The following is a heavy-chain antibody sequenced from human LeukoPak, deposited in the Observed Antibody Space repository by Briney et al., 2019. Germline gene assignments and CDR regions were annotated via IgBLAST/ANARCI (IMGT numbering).Heavy chain of an antibody. D-gene: IGHD2-2*01. CDR1: GFKFDVYP. Sequence: GGSLRLSCAASGFKFDVYPMHWVRQPTGKGREWVSLISWDGSSTYYEDSVKGRFTISRDNSKDSLYPQMDSLTSEDTALYYCARDNVYCNSTNCFFDSWGQGTLVTVSS. J-gene: IGHJ4*02. CDR2: ISWDGSST. CDR3: ARDNVYCNSTNCFFDS. V-gene: IGHV3-43*01.